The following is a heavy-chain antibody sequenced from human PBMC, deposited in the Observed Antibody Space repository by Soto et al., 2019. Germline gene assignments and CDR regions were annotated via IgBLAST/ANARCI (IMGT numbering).Heavy chain of an antibody. D-gene: IGHD1-1*01. Sequence: EVQLVESGGGLVKPGGSLRLSCAASGFTFSSYSMNWVRQAPGKGLEWVSSISSSSSYIYYADSVKGRFTISRDNAKNPLYLQMNSLRAEDTAVYYCASRTGTKGGSGFDPWGQGTLVTVSS. J-gene: IGHJ5*02. CDR2: ISSSSSYI. CDR1: GFTFSSYS. CDR3: ASRTGTKGGSGFDP. V-gene: IGHV3-21*01.